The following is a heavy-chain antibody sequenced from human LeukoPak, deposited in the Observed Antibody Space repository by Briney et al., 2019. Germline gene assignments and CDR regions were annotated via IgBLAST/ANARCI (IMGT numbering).Heavy chain of an antibody. V-gene: IGHV3-21*01. D-gene: IGHD5-12*01. CDR1: GFTFSSYN. J-gene: IGHJ4*02. CDR3: ARVIVATYYFDY. CDR2: ISSSSSYI. Sequence: GGSLRLSCAASGFTFSSYNMNWVRQAPGKGLEWVSSISSSSSYIYYADSVKGRFTISRDNAKNSPYLQMNSLRAEDTAVYYCARVIVATYYFDYWGQGTLVTVSS.